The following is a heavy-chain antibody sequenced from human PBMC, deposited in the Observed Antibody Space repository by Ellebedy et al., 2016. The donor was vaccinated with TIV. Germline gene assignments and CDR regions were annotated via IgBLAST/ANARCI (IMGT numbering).Heavy chain of an antibody. CDR3: ARPIPGNIAVAGRNAFDI. CDR2: MYNSGTT. Sequence: MPSETLSLTCNVSGDSISDRSYYWGWIRQPPGKGLEWIGSMYNSGTTYYNPSLKSQVTISVDTSKNQFSLKLSSVTAADTAVYYCARPIPGNIAVAGRNAFDIWGQGTMVTVSS. D-gene: IGHD6-19*01. V-gene: IGHV4-39*01. J-gene: IGHJ3*02. CDR1: GDSISDRSYY.